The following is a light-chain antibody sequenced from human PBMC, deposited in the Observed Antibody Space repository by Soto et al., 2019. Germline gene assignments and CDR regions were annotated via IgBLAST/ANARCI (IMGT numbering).Light chain of an antibody. V-gene: IGLV8-61*01. CDR2: GTK. J-gene: IGLJ3*02. CDR1: SGSVSTSHF. Sequence: QAVVTQEPSFSASPGGTVTLTCGLSSGSVSTSHFPNWYQQTPGQPPRTLIYGTKTRSSGVPDRFSGSILGIRAALTITGAQADDESDYYCVLYVGSGIWVFGGGTKVTVL. CDR3: VLYVGSGIWV.